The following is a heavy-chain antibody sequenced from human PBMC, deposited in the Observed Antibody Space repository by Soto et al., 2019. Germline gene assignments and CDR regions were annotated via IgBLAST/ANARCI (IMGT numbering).Heavy chain of an antibody. V-gene: IGHV3-23*01. Sequence: EVQLLESGGGLVQPGGSLRLSCAVSGFSFSTYGVTWVRQAPGKGVEGGSGVSGGSGVTHYADSVKGRFTITGDNSKNTVYLHMNSLRVEDTAVYYCAKWNGYGDYWGQGTLVTVSS. J-gene: IGHJ4*02. CDR3: AKWNGYGDY. D-gene: IGHD1-1*01. CDR1: GFSFSTYG. CDR2: VSGGSGVT.